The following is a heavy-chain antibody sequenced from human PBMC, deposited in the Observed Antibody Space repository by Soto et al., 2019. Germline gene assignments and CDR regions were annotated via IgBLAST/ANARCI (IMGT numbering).Heavy chain of an antibody. CDR3: AVGYCSSTSCYAPRLYYYGMDV. V-gene: IGHV3-30*03. Sequence: GGSLRLSCAASGFTFSSYGMHWVRQAPGTGLEWVAVISYDGSNKYYADSVKGRFTISRDNSKNTLYLQMNSLRAEDTAVYYCAVGYCSSTSCYAPRLYYYGMDVWGQGT. J-gene: IGHJ6*02. CDR1: GFTFSSYG. D-gene: IGHD2-2*01. CDR2: ISYDGSNK.